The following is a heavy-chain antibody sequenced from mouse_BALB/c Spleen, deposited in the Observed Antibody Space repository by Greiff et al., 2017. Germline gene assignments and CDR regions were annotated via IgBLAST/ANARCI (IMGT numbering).Heavy chain of an antibody. D-gene: IGHD2-2*01. CDR1: GFNIKDTY. Sequence: EVQLQQSGAELVKPGASVKLSCTASGFNIKDTYMHWVKQRPEQGLEWIGRIDPANGNTKYDPKFQGKATITADTSSNTAYLQLSSLTSEDTAVYYCASYYGYDEGYWGQGTTLTVSS. CDR2: IDPANGNT. V-gene: IGHV14-3*02. J-gene: IGHJ2*01. CDR3: ASYYGYDEGY.